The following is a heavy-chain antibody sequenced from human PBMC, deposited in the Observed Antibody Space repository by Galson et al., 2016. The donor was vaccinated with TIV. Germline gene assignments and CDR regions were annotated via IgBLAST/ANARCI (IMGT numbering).Heavy chain of an antibody. Sequence: SVKVSCKASGGTFSSFALNWVRQAPGQRLEWIGEIIPGFGTVRYAQKFQARVTITADESATTSVMELSSLTSDDTAVYYCARTSYTPMGYWGQGTLVTVSS. D-gene: IGHD5-18*01. V-gene: IGHV1-69*13. CDR2: IIPGFGTV. J-gene: IGHJ4*01. CDR3: ARTSYTPMGY. CDR1: GGTFSSFA.